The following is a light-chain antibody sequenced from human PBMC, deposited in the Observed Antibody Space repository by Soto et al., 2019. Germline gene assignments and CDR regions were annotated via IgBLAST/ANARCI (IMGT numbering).Light chain of an antibody. J-gene: IGKJ4*01. CDR3: QQYGSSLLT. V-gene: IGKV3-20*01. Sequence: EIVLTQSPGTLSLSPGERATLSCRASQSVSSSYLAWYQQKPGQAPRLLIYGASSRATGIPDRFSGSGSGTDFTLTISRLEPEEFAVYYCQQYGSSLLTFGGGTTVEIK. CDR2: GAS. CDR1: QSVSSSY.